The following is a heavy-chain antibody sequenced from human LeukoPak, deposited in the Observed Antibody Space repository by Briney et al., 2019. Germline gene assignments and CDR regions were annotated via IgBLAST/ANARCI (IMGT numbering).Heavy chain of an antibody. J-gene: IGHJ5*02. CDR1: GFTFSSYA. CDR3: ARVEVITFGGVIDH. Sequence: PGGSLRLSCAASGFTFSSYAMSWVRQAPGKGLEWVSAISASAGGRTYYADSVKGRFSISRDDSRNTVYLQMNSLRAEDTAVYYCARVEVITFGGVIDHWGQGTLVTVSS. D-gene: IGHD3-16*01. CDR2: ISASAGGRT. V-gene: IGHV3-23*01.